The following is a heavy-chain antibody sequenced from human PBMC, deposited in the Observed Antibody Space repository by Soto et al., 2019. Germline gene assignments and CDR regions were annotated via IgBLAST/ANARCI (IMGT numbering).Heavy chain of an antibody. CDR1: GFSLDTSGVG. Sequence: QITLKESGPTLVKPTQTLTLTCTFSGFSLDTSGVGVGWIRQPPGKTLEWLALIYWDDDKRYSTSLNSRLTITKDTSKNQVVLRMTNVDPVDTATYYCAHIFDFDWVWAFEYWGQGALVTVSS. J-gene: IGHJ4*02. V-gene: IGHV2-5*02. CDR3: AHIFDFDWVWAFEY. D-gene: IGHD3-9*01. CDR2: IYWDDDK.